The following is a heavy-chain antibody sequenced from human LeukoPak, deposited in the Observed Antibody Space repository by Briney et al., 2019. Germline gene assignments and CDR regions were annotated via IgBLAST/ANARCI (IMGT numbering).Heavy chain of an antibody. Sequence: GGSLRLSCAASGFTFSSYWMSWVRQAPGKGLEWVSVIYSGGSTYYADSVKGRFTISRDNSKNTLYLQMNSLRAEDTAVYYCARDPGYSSGWSFDYWGQGTLVTVSS. CDR3: ARDPGYSSGWSFDY. CDR2: IYSGGST. V-gene: IGHV3-66*02. J-gene: IGHJ4*02. CDR1: GFTFSSYW. D-gene: IGHD6-19*01.